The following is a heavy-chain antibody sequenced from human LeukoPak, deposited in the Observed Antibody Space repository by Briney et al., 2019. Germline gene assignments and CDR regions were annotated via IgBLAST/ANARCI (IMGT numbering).Heavy chain of an antibody. J-gene: IGHJ6*02. V-gene: IGHV4-59*01. CDR3: AREIGAVTTWDYYYGMDV. Sequence: ETLSLTCTVSGGSISSYYWSWIRQPPGKGLEWIGYIYYSGSTNYNPSLKSRVTISVDTSKNQFSLKLSSVTAADTAVYYCAREIGAVTTWDYYYGMDVWSQGTTVTVSS. D-gene: IGHD4-17*01. CDR1: GGSISSYY. CDR2: IYYSGST.